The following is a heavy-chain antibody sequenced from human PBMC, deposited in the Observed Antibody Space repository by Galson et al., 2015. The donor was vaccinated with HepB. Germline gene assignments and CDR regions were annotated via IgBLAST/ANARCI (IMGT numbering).Heavy chain of an antibody. J-gene: IGHJ4*02. D-gene: IGHD6-13*01. Sequence: SLRLSCAASGFTFSSYWMHWVRQAPGKGLVWVSRINSDGSSTSYADSVKGRFTISRDNAKNTLYLQMNSLRAEDTAVYYCAREIAAAGGDDYWGQGTLVTVSS. CDR3: AREIAAAGGDDY. CDR2: INSDGSST. V-gene: IGHV3-74*01. CDR1: GFTFSSYW.